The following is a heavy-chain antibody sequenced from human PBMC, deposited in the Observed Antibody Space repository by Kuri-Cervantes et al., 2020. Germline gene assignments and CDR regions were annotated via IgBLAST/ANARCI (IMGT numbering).Heavy chain of an antibody. D-gene: IGHD5-12*01. Sequence: SETLSLTCAVSGGSISSSNWWSWVRQPPGKGLEWIGYIYYSGSTYYNPSLKSRVTISVDTSKNQFSLKLSSVTAADTAVYYCARGYSQGPSDFDYWGQGTLVTVSS. J-gene: IGHJ4*02. V-gene: IGHV4-4*02. CDR2: IYYSGST. CDR1: GGSISSSNW. CDR3: ARGYSQGPSDFDY.